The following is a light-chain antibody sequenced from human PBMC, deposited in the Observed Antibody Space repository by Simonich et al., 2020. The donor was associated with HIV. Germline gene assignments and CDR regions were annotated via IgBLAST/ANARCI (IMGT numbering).Light chain of an antibody. J-gene: IGLJ2*01. CDR1: SSNIGAGYD. Sequence: QSVLTQPPSVSGAPGQRVTISCTGSSSNIGAGYDGPWYQQLPGTAPKLLIYGNTNRPSGVPDRFSGSKAGTSASLVISGLQSDDEADYSWATWDENLNVVIFGGGTKLTVL. V-gene: IGLV1-40*01. CDR2: GNT. CDR3: ATWDENLNVVI.